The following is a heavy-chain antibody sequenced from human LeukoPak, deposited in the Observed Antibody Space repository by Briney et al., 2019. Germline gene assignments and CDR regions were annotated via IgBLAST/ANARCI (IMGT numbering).Heavy chain of an antibody. V-gene: IGHV3-66*01. CDR3: VRDLGVGGALGDF. CDR2: IYSGGYSGGGP. Sequence: GGSLRLSCAVSGFIVSSNHMNWVRQAPGKGLEWVSVIYSGGYSGGGPFYADSVKGKFTTSSDSSKNTLFLQMSSLRAEDTAVYYCVRDLGVGGALGDFWGQGTLVTVSS. CDR1: GFIVSSNH. D-gene: IGHD3-16*01. J-gene: IGHJ4*02.